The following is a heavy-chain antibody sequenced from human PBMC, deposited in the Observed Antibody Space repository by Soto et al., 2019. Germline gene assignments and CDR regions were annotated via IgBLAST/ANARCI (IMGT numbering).Heavy chain of an antibody. D-gene: IGHD2-2*01. CDR3: AKDLVKTSSWPAD. Sequence: HVQMVESGGGVVPPGRPLRLSCAVSSFNFSSYGMHWVRQAPGKGLEWVAVISYDGRHKASADSVKGRFAISRDNSKNTLFLQMNCLRVEDTAVYYFAKDLVKTSSWPADWGQGTLVTVSS. CDR1: SFNFSSYG. V-gene: IGHV3-30*18. J-gene: IGHJ4*02. CDR2: ISYDGRHK.